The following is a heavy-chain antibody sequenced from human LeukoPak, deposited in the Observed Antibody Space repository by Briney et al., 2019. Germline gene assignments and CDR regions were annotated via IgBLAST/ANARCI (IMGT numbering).Heavy chain of an antibody. Sequence: GGSLRLSCAASGFTFDDYGMSWVRQAPGKGLEWVSFISTSSSYIYYADSVKGRFTISRDNARNSVYLQMNSLRAEDTAVYYCARDPGSTQTLHDAFDIWGQGTMVTVSS. J-gene: IGHJ3*02. D-gene: IGHD1-26*01. CDR2: ISTSSSYI. CDR3: ARDPGSTQTLHDAFDI. CDR1: GFTFDDYG. V-gene: IGHV3-21*01.